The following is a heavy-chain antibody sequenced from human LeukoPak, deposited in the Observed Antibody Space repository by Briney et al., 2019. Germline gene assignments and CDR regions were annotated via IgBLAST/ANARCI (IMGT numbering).Heavy chain of an antibody. CDR2: IKSKSHAATT. V-gene: IGHV3-15*01. J-gene: IGHJ4*02. D-gene: IGHD4/OR15-4a*01. Sequence: GGSLRLSCAASGFTFSAAWMNWVRQAPGKGVEGVGRIKSKSHAATTDFAAPVRDRFTISRDDSKNTLNLQMDSLRTEDTAVYYCVADLPGTNSPYFDYWGQGTLVTVSS. CDR1: GFTFSAAW. CDR3: VADLPGTNSPYFDY.